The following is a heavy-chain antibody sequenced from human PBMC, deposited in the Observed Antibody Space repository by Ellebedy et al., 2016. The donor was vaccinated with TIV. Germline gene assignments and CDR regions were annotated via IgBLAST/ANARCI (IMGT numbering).Heavy chain of an antibody. D-gene: IGHD5-18*01. V-gene: IGHV3-23*01. CDR2: ISSGGSTT. CDR1: GFTFSIYA. J-gene: IGHJ6*02. Sequence: GESLKISCAASGFTFSIYAMSCVRQAPGKGLEWVSAISSGGSTTYYADSVKGRFTISRDNSKDTLYLQVSSLRVEDTAIYYCAKDFNPDTHLVHGMDVWGQGTTVTVSS. CDR3: AKDFNPDTHLVHGMDV.